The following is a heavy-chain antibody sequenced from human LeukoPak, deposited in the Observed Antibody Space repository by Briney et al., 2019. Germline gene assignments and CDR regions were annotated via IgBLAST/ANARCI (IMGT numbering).Heavy chain of an antibody. Sequence: SETLSLTCTVSGGSISSYYWSWIRQPAGEGLEWIGRIYTSGSTNYNPSLKSRGTMSVDTSKNQFSLKLSSVTAADKAVYYCAREITYYDILTGPAYFDYWGQGTLVTVSS. V-gene: IGHV4-4*07. J-gene: IGHJ4*02. CDR3: AREITYYDILTGPAYFDY. CDR2: IYTSGST. D-gene: IGHD3-9*01. CDR1: GGSISSYY.